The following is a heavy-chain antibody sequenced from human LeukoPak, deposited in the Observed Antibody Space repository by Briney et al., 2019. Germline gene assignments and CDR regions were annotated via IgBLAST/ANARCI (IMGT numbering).Heavy chain of an antibody. CDR3: ARDPGLAVAGTNFDY. CDR2: ISSSGSTI. Sequence: GGSLRLSCAASGFTFSSYEMNWVRQAPGKGLEWVSYISSSGSTIYYADSVKGRFTISRDNAKNSLYLQMNSLRAEDTAVYYRARDPGLAVAGTNFDYWGQGTLVTVSS. D-gene: IGHD6-19*01. CDR1: GFTFSSYE. V-gene: IGHV3-48*03. J-gene: IGHJ4*02.